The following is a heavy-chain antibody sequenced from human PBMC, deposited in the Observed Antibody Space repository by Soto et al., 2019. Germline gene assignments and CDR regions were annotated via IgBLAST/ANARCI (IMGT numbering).Heavy chain of an antibody. V-gene: IGHV1-69*01. CDR3: ASNYDTLTGYYYY. CDR2: IIPIFGAA. Sequence: QVQLVQSGAEVKKPGSSVKVSCKASGGTFSSYAISWVRQAPGQGLEWMGGIIPIFGAANYAQKFQGRVTITADESTSTAYMEQSSLKSEYTAVHYCASNYDTLTGYYYYRGQGTLVTLSS. J-gene: IGHJ4*02. D-gene: IGHD3-9*01. CDR1: GGTFSSYA.